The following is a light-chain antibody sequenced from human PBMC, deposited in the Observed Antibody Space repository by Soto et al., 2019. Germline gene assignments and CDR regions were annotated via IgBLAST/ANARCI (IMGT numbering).Light chain of an antibody. V-gene: IGKV3-15*01. J-gene: IGKJ4*01. CDR3: QQRSNWLT. Sequence: EIVMTQSPATLSVSPGERVTLSCRARQSVGSNLAWYQQKPGQAPRLLIYGASTRATGIPARFSGSGSGTDFTLTISSLEPEDFAVYYCQQRSNWLTFGGGTKVDIK. CDR2: GAS. CDR1: QSVGSN.